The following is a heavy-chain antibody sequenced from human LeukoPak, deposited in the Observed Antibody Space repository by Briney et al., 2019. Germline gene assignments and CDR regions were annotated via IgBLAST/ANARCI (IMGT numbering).Heavy chain of an antibody. CDR2: IYPGDSNT. D-gene: IGHD3-9*01. CDR3: TRSPDIDILTGYSRYYFDY. J-gene: IGHJ4*02. Sequence: GESLKISCKGSGYSFTSYWIGWVRQMPGKGREWMGVIYPGDSNTRYSPSFQGQGTISADKSISTAYLQWNGLKASDTAIYYCTRSPDIDILTGYSRYYFDYWGQGTLVTVSS. CDR1: GYSFTSYW. V-gene: IGHV5-51*01.